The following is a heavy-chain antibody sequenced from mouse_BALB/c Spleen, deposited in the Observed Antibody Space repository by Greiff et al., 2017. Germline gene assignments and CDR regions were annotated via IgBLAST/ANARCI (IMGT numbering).Heavy chain of an antibody. V-gene: IGHV2-9*02. Sequence: QVQLKESGPGLVAPSQSLSITCTVSGFSLTSYGVHWVRQPPGKGLEWLGVIWAGGSTNYNSALMSRLSISKDNSKSQVFLKMNSLQTDDTAMYYCASYGNYSYYAMDYWGQGTSVTVSS. J-gene: IGHJ4*01. CDR3: ASYGNYSYYAMDY. CDR2: IWAGGST. CDR1: GFSLTSYG. D-gene: IGHD2-1*01.